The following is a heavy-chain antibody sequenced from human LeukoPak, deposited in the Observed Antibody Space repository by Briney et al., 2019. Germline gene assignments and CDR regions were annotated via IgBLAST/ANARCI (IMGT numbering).Heavy chain of an antibody. D-gene: IGHD3-3*01. J-gene: IGHJ4*02. V-gene: IGHV4-61*02. CDR3: ASAYYDFWSGLGY. CDR1: GGSISSGSYY. Sequence: SETLSLTCTVSGGSISSGSYYWSWIRQPAWKGLEWIGRIYTSGSTNYNPSLKSRVTISVDTSKNQFSLKLSSVTAADTAVYYCASAYYDFWSGLGYWGQGTLVTVSS. CDR2: IYTSGST.